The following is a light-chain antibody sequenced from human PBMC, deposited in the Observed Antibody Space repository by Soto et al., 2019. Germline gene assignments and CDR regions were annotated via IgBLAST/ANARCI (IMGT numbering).Light chain of an antibody. J-gene: IGKJ2*01. CDR2: AAS. Sequence: DIQMTQSPSSLSASVGDRVTITCRARQSLGTGLSWYQQKPQKAPKLLIYAASSVQSGVPSRFSGSGSGTDFTRTISSLQPEDFATYYCQQSDSILYTVGQGIKLEIK. CDR1: QSLGTG. V-gene: IGKV1-39*01. CDR3: QQSDSILYT.